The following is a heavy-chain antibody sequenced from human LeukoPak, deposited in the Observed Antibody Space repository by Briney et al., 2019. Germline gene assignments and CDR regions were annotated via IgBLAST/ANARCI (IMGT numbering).Heavy chain of an antibody. V-gene: IGHV4-38-2*01. CDR1: GYSISSGYY. D-gene: IGHD2-2*01. CDR2: IYHSGST. Sequence: PSETLSLTCAVSGYSISSGYYWGWIRQPPGKGLEWIGSIYHSGSTYYNPSLKSRVTISVDTSKNQFSLKLSSVTAADTAVYYCARGLTWDIVVVPAAGEDWFDPWGQGTLLTVSS. CDR3: ARGLTWDIVVVPAAGEDWFDP. J-gene: IGHJ5*02.